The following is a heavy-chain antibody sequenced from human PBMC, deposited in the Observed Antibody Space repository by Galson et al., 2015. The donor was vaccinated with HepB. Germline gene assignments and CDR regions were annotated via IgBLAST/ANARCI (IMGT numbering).Heavy chain of an antibody. CDR2: ISSSSSYT. D-gene: IGHD4-17*01. J-gene: IGHJ4*02. Sequence: SLRLSGEASGFTFSDYYMSWIRQAPGKGLEWVSYISSSSSYTNYADSVKGRFTIYRDNAKNSLYLQMNSLRAEGTAVYYCARGISDYGDYYDYWGQGTLVTVSS. V-gene: IGHV3-11*06. CDR1: GFTFSDYY. CDR3: ARGISDYGDYYDY.